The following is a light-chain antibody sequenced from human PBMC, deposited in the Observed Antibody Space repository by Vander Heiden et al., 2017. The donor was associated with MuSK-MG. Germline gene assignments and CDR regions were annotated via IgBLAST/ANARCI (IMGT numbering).Light chain of an antibody. CDR3: SSYTSSSHVV. Sequence: SALTPPASVSGSPGQSITISCTGTSSDVGGYNYVSWYQQHPGKAPKLMIYEVSNRPSGVSNRFSGSKSGNTASLTISGLQAEDEADYYCSSYTSSSHVVFGGGTKLTVL. V-gene: IGLV2-14*01. CDR2: EVS. CDR1: SSDVGGYNY. J-gene: IGLJ2*01.